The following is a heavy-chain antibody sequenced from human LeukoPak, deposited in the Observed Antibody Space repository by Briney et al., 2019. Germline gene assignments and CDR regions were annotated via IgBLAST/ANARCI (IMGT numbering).Heavy chain of an antibody. V-gene: IGHV1-8*01. Sequence: ASVKVSCKASGYTFTSYDINWVRQATGQGLEWMGWMNPNSGNTGYAQKFQGRVTMTRNTSISTAYMELSSLRSEDTAVYYCAKDLTPDGVWDIDYWGQGTPITVSS. CDR3: AKDLTPDGVWDIDY. D-gene: IGHD3-9*01. CDR2: MNPNSGNT. CDR1: GYTFTSYD. J-gene: IGHJ4*02.